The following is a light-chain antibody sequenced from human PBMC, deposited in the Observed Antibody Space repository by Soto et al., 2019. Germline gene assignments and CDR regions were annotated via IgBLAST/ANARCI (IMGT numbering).Light chain of an antibody. J-gene: IGLJ3*02. Sequence: QSALTQPASVSGSPGQSITISCTETSSDVGGYKYVSWYQHHPGKAPKLMIYEVSNRPSGVSNRFSGSKSGNTASLTISGLQAEDEADYYCSSYTTSSTWVFGGGTQLTVL. CDR3: SSYTTSSTWV. CDR1: SSDVGGYKY. V-gene: IGLV2-14*01. CDR2: EVS.